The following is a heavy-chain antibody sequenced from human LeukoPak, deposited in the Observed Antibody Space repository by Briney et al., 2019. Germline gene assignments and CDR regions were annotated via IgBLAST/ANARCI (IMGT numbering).Heavy chain of an antibody. CDR3: ASRTLTGDLRDAFDI. CDR2: IYYSGST. J-gene: IGHJ3*02. Sequence: SETLSLTCTVSGGSISSYYWSWIRQPPGKGLEWIGSIYYSGSTYYNPSLKSRVTISVDTSKNQFSLKLSSVTAADTAVYYCASRTLTGDLRDAFDIWGQGTMVTVSS. V-gene: IGHV4-59*12. CDR1: GGSISSYY. D-gene: IGHD7-27*01.